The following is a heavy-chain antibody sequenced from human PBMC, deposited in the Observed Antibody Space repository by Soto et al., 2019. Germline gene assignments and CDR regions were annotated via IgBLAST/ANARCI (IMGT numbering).Heavy chain of an antibody. CDR2: IYYSGST. D-gene: IGHD3-22*01. V-gene: IGHV4-39*01. J-gene: IGHJ5*02. CDR1: GGSISSSSYY. CDR3: ARHRTPGYYDSSGPDWGWFDP. Sequence: SETLSLTCTVSGGSISSSSYYWGWIRQPPGKGLEWIGSIYYSGSTYYNPSLKSRVTISVDTSKNQFSLKLSSVTAADTAVYYCARHRTPGYYDSSGPDWGWFDPWGQGTLVTVSS.